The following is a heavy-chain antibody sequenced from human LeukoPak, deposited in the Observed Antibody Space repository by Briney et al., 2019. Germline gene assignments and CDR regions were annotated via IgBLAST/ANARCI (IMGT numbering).Heavy chain of an antibody. CDR1: GFTFSSYS. CDR2: IHYSGST. D-gene: IGHD3-10*01. Sequence: PGGSLRLSCAASGFTFSSYSMTWVRQPPGKGLEWIGHIHYSGSTNHNPSLKSRVTISVDTSKKQFSLKLSSVTAADTAVYYCARHNRGSSTDWFDPWGQGTLVTVSA. CDR3: ARHNRGSSTDWFDP. V-gene: IGHV4-59*08. J-gene: IGHJ5*02.